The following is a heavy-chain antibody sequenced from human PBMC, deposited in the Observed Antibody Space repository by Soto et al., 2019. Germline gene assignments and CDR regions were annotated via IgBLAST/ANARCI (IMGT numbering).Heavy chain of an antibody. CDR2: IIPIFGTA. D-gene: IGHD6-6*01. J-gene: IGHJ6*02. CDR1: GGTFSSYA. CDR3: ARTPSSSRAARRWDYYDGMDV. Sequence: SVKVSCKASGGTFSSYAISWVRQAPGQGLEWMGGIIPIFGTANYAQKFQGRVTITADESTSTAYMELSSRRSEDTAVYYCARTPSSSRAARRWDYYDGMDVWGQGTTVTVSS. V-gene: IGHV1-69*13.